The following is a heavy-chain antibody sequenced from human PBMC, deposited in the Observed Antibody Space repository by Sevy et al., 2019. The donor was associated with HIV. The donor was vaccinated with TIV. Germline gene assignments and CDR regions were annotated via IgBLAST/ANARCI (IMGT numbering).Heavy chain of an antibody. CDR1: GFSFRDYA. J-gene: IGHJ4*02. V-gene: IGHV3-30*04. CDR2: VSFDGGNQ. Sequence: GGSLRLSCVASGFSFRDYALHWVRQGPGKGLEWVAVVSFDGGNQYYPDSVKGRFTVSRDNSKNTLFLQMDSLRGEDTAVYYCARGPYSSGLRFDYWGQGTLVTVSS. CDR3: ARGPYSSGLRFDY. D-gene: IGHD6-19*01.